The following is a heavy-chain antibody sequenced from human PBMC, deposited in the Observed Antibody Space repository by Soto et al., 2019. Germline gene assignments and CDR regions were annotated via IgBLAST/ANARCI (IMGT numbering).Heavy chain of an antibody. CDR3: ARGRGWAMVRGVITGWYYYYGMDV. V-gene: IGHV3-30-3*01. Sequence: SLRLSCAASGSTFSSYAMHWVRQAPGKVLEWVAVISYDGSNKYYADSVKGRFTISRDNSKNTLYLQMNSLRAEDTAVYYCARGRGWAMVRGVITGWYYYYGMDVWGHGTTVTVYS. J-gene: IGHJ6*02. CDR2: ISYDGSNK. D-gene: IGHD3-10*01. CDR1: GSTFSSYA.